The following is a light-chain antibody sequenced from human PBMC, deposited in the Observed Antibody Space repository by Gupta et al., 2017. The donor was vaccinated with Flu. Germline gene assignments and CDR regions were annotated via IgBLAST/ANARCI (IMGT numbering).Light chain of an antibody. CDR3: QQYYSTRGWT. J-gene: IGKJ1*01. V-gene: IGKV4-1*01. CDR2: WAS. CDR1: QSVLYSSNNKNY. Sequence: DIVMTQSPDSLAVSLGERATINCKSSQSVLYSSNNKNYLAWYQQKPGQPPKLLIYWASTRESGVPDRFSGSGSGTDFTLTISSLQAEDVAVYYCQQYYSTRGWTFGQGTXVEIK.